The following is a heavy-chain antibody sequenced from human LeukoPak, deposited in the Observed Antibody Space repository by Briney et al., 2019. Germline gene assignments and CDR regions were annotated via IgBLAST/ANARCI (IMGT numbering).Heavy chain of an antibody. V-gene: IGHV1-69*13. CDR2: IIPIFGTA. CDR1: GGTFISYT. CDR3: ARESLDAFDI. J-gene: IGHJ3*02. Sequence: APVKVSCKASGGTFISYTISWVRQAPGQGLEWMGGIIPIFGTANYAQKFQGRVTITADESTSTAYMELSSLRSEDTAVYYCARESLDAFDIWGQGTMVTVSS.